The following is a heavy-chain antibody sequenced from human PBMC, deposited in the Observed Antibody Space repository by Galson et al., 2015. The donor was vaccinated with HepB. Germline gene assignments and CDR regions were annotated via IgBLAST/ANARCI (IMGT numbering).Heavy chain of an antibody. CDR2: IKSKTDGGTI. J-gene: IGHJ6*03. CDR1: GFTFSSYS. Sequence: SLRLSCAASGFTFSSYSMNWVRQAPGKGLEWVGRIKSKTDGGTIDYAAPVKGRFSISRDDSKNTLYLQMNSLKTEDTAVYYCTTDPVWYLLEDYFYYYMDVWGKGTTVTVS. V-gene: IGHV3-15*01. CDR3: TTDPVWYLLEDYFYYYMDV. D-gene: IGHD2-15*01.